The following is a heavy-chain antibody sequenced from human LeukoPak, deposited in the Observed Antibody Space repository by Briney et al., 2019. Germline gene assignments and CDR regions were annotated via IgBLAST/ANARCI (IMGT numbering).Heavy chain of an antibody. V-gene: IGHV3-30*02. CDR1: GFTFSTYG. CDR3: ARHVAAVGFDY. D-gene: IGHD6-19*01. Sequence: PGGSLRLSCAASGFTFSTYGMHWVRQAPGKGLEWVAFIRYDGNYKYYADSVKGRFTISGDNAKNSLCLQMNSLRAEDTAVYYCARHVAAVGFDYWGQGTLVTVSS. J-gene: IGHJ4*02. CDR2: IRYDGNYK.